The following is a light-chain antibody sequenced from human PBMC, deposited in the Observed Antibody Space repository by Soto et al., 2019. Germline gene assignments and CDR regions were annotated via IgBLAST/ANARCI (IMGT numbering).Light chain of an antibody. J-gene: IGKJ2*01. CDR1: QSISIG. Sequence: DIQMTQSPSTLSASVGDRVTITCRASQSISIGMAWYLQKPGKAPELLIYDASSLNSGVPSGFSGSGSGTEFTLTISRLQPDNFARYYCQQYHSYPYPFGQGTKLEIK. CDR3: QQYHSYPYP. CDR2: DAS. V-gene: IGKV1-5*01.